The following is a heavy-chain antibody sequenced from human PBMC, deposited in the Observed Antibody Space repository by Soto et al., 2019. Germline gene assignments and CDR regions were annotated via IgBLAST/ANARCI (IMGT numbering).Heavy chain of an antibody. Sequence: QVQLQQWGAGLLKPSETLSITCAVYGGSFSDYYWNWLRQPPGKGLEWIGEINHSGSTNYNPSLKSRVTISVDTSKNHFSLNLSSVTAADTAVYSCARGRVGATNWNWFDHWGQGTLVTVSS. CDR3: ARGRVGATNWNWFDH. CDR1: GGSFSDYY. CDR2: INHSGST. D-gene: IGHD1-26*01. V-gene: IGHV4-34*01. J-gene: IGHJ5*02.